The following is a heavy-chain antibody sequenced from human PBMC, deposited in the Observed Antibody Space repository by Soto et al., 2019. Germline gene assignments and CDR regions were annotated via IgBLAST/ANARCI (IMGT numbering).Heavy chain of an antibody. CDR1: GFTFSSYG. CDR3: ARPRNVGGDWFDP. V-gene: IGHV3-33*01. Sequence: QVQLVEAGGGGVQPGRSLRLSCAASGFTFSSYGMHWVRQAPGKGLEWVAVIWYDGSNKYYADSVKGRFTISRDNSKNTRYLQMNSLRAEDRAGYYCARPRNVGGDWFDPWGQGTLVTVSS. D-gene: IGHD1-26*01. J-gene: IGHJ5*02. CDR2: IWYDGSNK.